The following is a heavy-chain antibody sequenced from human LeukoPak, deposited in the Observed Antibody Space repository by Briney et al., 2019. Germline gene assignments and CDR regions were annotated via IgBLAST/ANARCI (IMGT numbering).Heavy chain of an antibody. D-gene: IGHD2-21*01. J-gene: IGHJ4*02. Sequence: SWIRQSPGKGLEWIGDINHSGSTNYNPSLKSRVTISVDTSRNQFSLRLTSVTAADAAMYYCARPGLAYCGGDCYSTEGYYFDYWSQGTLVAVSS. CDR3: ARPGLAYCGGDCYSTEGYYFDY. V-gene: IGHV4-34*01. CDR2: INHSGST.